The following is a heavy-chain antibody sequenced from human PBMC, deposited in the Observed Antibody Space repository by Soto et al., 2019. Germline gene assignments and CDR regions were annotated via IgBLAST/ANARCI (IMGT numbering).Heavy chain of an antibody. CDR2: IIPIFGTS. J-gene: IGHJ4*02. CDR3: AGWTVDSGRLYYFDY. CDR1: GGASRAYA. D-gene: IGHD5-18*01. Sequence: QVQVVQSGAEVKKPGSSVKVSCKASGGASRAYAISWVRQAPGHGLEWRGGIIPIFGTSNHAQKFRDRVTITAEKSTSTAYMELSSLRSEDTAVYYCAGWTVDSGRLYYFDYWGQGTRVTVSS. V-gene: IGHV1-69*06.